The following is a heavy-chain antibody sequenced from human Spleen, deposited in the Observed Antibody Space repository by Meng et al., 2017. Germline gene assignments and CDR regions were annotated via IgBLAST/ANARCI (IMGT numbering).Heavy chain of an antibody. CDR3: VRNEGYSFGA. V-gene: IGHV4-4*02. D-gene: IGHD2-21*01. Sequence: QVQRQESGPGLVKPSGTLSLTCAVSGDSISSRDWWSWVRQPPGKGLEWIGEISQGSGRTNYNPSLKSRVTISLDKSKNQFSLNVNSVTAADTAVYYCVRNEGYSFGAWGQGTLVTVSS. CDR1: GDSISSRDW. CDR2: ISQGSGRT. J-gene: IGHJ5*02.